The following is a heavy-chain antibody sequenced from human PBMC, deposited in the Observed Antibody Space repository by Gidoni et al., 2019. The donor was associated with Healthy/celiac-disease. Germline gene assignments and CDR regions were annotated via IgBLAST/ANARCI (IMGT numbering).Heavy chain of an antibody. V-gene: IGHV3-33*01. CDR3: AREGGGFLDLVSRFDP. CDR2: IWYDENNK. J-gene: IGHJ5*02. CDR1: GFTSSGFG. D-gene: IGHD3-3*01. Sequence: QVHLVESGGGVVQPGRSLRLSCAASGFTSSGFGMHWVRQAPGKGLEWVAVIWYDENNKYYADSVKGRFTISRDNSKNMLYLQMNSLRAEDTALYYCAREGGGFLDLVSRFDPWGQGTLVTVSS.